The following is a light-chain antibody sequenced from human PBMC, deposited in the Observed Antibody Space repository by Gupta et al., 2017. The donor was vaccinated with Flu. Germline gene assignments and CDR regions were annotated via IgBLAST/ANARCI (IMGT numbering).Light chain of an antibody. CDR3: QGWYSSSDHQV. V-gene: IGLV3-21*03. J-gene: IGLJ2*01. CDR2: DNR. Sequence: ATTTTTTEEGKHVVSKVLCRCHQWPVHPPVLLIYDNRARPSEVPVSFSGANSGNTATVTISRVEAGDAADYYCQGWYSSSDHQVFGGGTKLTVL. CDR1: HVVSKV.